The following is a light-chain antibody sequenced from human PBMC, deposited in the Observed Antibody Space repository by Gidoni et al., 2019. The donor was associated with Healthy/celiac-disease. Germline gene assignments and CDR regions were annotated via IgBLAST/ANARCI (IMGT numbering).Light chain of an antibody. CDR2: GAS. V-gene: IGKV3-15*01. CDR3: QQYNNWPPIT. J-gene: IGKJ5*01. CDR1: QSVSSN. Sequence: EIVMTQYPATLSVSPGERATLSCRASQSVSSNLAWYQQKPGQAPRLLIYGASTRATGIPARFSGSGSGTEFTLTISSLQSEDFAVYCCQQYNNWPPITFGQGTRLEIK.